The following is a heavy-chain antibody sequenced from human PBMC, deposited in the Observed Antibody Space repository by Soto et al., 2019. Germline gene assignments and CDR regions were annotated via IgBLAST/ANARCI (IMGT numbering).Heavy chain of an antibody. CDR3: ARGDSTDCSNGVCSFFYNHDMDV. CDR2: INYNSGSV. V-gene: IGHV3-9*01. Sequence: EVQLVESGGGWVQPGRSLRLSCAASGFTFDVYAMHWVRQAPGKGLEWVSGINYNSGSVGYADSVKGRFTISRDNAKNSLHLQMNSLRAEDTAVYYCARGDSTDCSNGVCSFFYNHDMDVWGQGTTVTVSS. D-gene: IGHD2-8*01. CDR1: GFTFDVYA. J-gene: IGHJ6*02.